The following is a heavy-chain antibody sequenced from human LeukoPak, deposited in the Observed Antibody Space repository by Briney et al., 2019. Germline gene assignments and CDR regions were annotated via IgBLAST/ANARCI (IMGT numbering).Heavy chain of an antibody. V-gene: IGHV4-4*07. CDR1: GGSISIYY. Sequence: SETLSLTCSVSGGSISIYYWSWIRQPAGKGLEWIGRIYTSGSTNYNPSLKSRVTMSVDTSKNQFSLRLSSVTAADTAVYYCARGRYVTTRGGAAAGFLDYWGQGTLVTVST. D-gene: IGHD6-13*01. CDR3: ARGRYVTTRGGAAAGFLDY. CDR2: IYTSGST. J-gene: IGHJ4*02.